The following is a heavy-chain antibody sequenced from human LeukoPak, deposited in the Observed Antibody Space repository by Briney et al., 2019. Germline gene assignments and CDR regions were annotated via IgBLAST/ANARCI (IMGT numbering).Heavy chain of an antibody. CDR1: GYTFTDYY. V-gene: IGHV1-2*02. CDR2: INSNSGGT. Sequence: GASVKVSCKASGYTFTDYYMHWVRQAPGQGLEWMGWINSNSGGTNYVQKLQGRVTMTTDTSTSTAYMELRSLRSDDTAVYYCAREFPGLLPAAPRGYYFDYWGQGTLVTVSS. CDR3: AREFPGLLPAAPRGYYFDY. D-gene: IGHD2-2*01. J-gene: IGHJ4*02.